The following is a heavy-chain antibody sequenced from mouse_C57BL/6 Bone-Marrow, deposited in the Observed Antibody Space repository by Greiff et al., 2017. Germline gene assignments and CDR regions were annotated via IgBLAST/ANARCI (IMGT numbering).Heavy chain of an antibody. CDR3: ARRRLRAWFAY. CDR1: GYTFTSYW. D-gene: IGHD2-2*01. J-gene: IGHJ3*01. Sequence: QVQLQQSGAELVKPGASVKMSCKASGYTFTSYWITWVKQRPGQGLEWIGDIYPGSGSTNYNEKFKSKATLTGDTSSSTAYMQLSSLTSEDSAVYYCARRRLRAWFAYWGQGTLVTVSA. V-gene: IGHV1-55*01. CDR2: IYPGSGST.